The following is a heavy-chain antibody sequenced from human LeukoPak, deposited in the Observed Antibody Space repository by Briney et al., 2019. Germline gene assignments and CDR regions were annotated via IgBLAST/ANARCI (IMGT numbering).Heavy chain of an antibody. J-gene: IGHJ4*02. CDR3: ARRRDSGSYIDF. CDR1: GYNFTTYW. CDR2: IYPGDSAT. Sequence: PGESPQIFCKGSGYNFTTYWIGWVRQMPAKGLEWLGIIYPGDSATRYSPSFQGQVTISADKSIGTSYLHWSSMKASDTAMYYCARRRDSGSYIDFWGQGTLVSVSS. V-gene: IGHV5-51*01. D-gene: IGHD1-26*01.